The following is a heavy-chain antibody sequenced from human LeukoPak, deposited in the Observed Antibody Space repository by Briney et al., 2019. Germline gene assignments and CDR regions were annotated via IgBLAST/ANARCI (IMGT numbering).Heavy chain of an antibody. CDR2: ISGSGGST. D-gene: IGHD3-10*01. Sequence: GGSLRLSCAASGFTFSSYAMSWVRQAPGKGLEWVSAISGSGGSTYYADSEKGRFTISRDNSKNTLYLQMNSLRAEDTAVYYCAKDSLLLWFGESESADYWGQGTLAPSPQ. CDR3: AKDSLLLWFGESESADY. J-gene: IGHJ4*02. CDR1: GFTFSSYA. V-gene: IGHV3-23*01.